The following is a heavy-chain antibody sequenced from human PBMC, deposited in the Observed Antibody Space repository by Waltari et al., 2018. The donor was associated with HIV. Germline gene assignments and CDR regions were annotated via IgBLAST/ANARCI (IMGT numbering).Heavy chain of an antibody. CDR2: IYYSGST. J-gene: IGHJ4*02. V-gene: IGHV4-59*01. Sequence: QVQLQESGPGLVKPSETLSLTCTVSGGSISSYYWNWIRQPPGKGLEWLGYIYYSGSTNYNPSLKSRVTISVDTSKNQFSLKLSSVTAADTALYYCARTRDGYNSAAPFDNWGQGTPVTVSS. CDR3: ARTRDGYNSAAPFDN. D-gene: IGHD5-12*01. CDR1: GGSISSYY.